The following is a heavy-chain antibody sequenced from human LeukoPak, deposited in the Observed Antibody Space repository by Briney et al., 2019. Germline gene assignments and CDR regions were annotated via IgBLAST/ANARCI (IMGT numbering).Heavy chain of an antibody. CDR2: INSDGSST. J-gene: IGHJ1*01. D-gene: IGHD6-19*01. CDR3: ARVPITLAGTKDAKYFQH. V-gene: IGHV3-74*01. Sequence: EGSLRLSCAASGFTFSRYWMHWGRQAPGKGLVGVSRINSDGSSTTYADSVKGRFTISRDNAKNTLYLQMNSLRAEDTALYYCARVPITLAGTKDAKYFQHWGQGTLVTVSS. CDR1: GFTFSRYW.